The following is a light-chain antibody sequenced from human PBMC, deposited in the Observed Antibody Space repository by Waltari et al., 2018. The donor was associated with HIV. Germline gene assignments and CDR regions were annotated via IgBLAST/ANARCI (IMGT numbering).Light chain of an antibody. CDR1: QTVSSN. V-gene: IGKV3-15*01. J-gene: IGKJ3*01. CDR2: GAS. CDR3: HHYTDWPFT. Sequence: IAMTQSPATLSVSPGERVTLSCRASQTVSSNLAWYQHKPGQAPRLLIHGASTRATGIPARFSGSGSETEFTLTISSLQSEDFAVYYCHHYTDWPFTFGPGTKVDIK.